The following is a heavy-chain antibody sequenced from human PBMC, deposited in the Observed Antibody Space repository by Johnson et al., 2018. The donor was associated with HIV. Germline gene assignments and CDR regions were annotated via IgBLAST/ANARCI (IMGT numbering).Heavy chain of an antibody. CDR2: INWNGGSR. CDR1: GFTVSSNY. D-gene: IGHD3-22*01. Sequence: EVQLVESGGGLIQPGGSLRLSCAASGFTVSSNYMSWVRQAPGKGLEWVAGINWNGGSRGYADSVKGRFTISRDNAKNSLYLQMNSLRAEDTALYYCARGGRYYDPGAFDIWGQGAMVTVSS. V-gene: IGHV3-20*04. CDR3: ARGGRYYDPGAFDI. J-gene: IGHJ3*02.